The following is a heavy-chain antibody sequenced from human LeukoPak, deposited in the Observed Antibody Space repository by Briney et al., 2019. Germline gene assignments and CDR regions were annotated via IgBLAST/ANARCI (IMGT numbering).Heavy chain of an antibody. V-gene: IGHV4-34*01. CDR3: ARRYYYNLGSFPIDF. Sequence: SETLSLTCAVSGGPFSGYFWSWIRQSSGKGLEWIGEIHNSGTTNYNPSLNSRVTISEDTSKNQFYLNLSSVTAADTAVYYCARRYYYNLGSFPIDFWGQGTLVTVSS. D-gene: IGHD3-10*01. CDR1: GGPFSGYF. CDR2: IHNSGTT. J-gene: IGHJ4*02.